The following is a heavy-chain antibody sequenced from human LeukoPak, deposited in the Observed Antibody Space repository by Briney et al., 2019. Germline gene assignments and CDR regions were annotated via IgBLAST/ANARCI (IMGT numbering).Heavy chain of an antibody. CDR1: GGSISSSTYH. J-gene: IGHJ4*02. Sequence: SETLSLTCTLSGGSISSSTYHWGWIRQPPGEGLGWIGSIYYSGNTYYNPSLKSRVTMSVDTSKNQFSLKLSSVTAADTAVYYCARGHSGYYDYWGQGTLVTASS. V-gene: IGHV4-39*01. CDR2: IYYSGNT. D-gene: IGHD3-22*01. CDR3: ARGHSGYYDY.